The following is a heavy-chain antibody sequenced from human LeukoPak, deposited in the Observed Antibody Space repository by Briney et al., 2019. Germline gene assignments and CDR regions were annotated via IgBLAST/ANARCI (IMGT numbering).Heavy chain of an antibody. CDR1: GFTFSSYS. V-gene: IGHV3-21*01. CDR3: ARSMRVTIGANWYFDH. CDR2: ISSSSSYI. D-gene: IGHD4-17*01. Sequence: GGSLRLSCAASGFTFSSYSMNWVRQAPGKGLEGVSSISSSSSYIYYADSVKGRFTISRDNAKNSLYLQMNSLRAEDTAVYYCARSMRVTIGANWYFDHWGRGTLVTVSS. J-gene: IGHJ2*01.